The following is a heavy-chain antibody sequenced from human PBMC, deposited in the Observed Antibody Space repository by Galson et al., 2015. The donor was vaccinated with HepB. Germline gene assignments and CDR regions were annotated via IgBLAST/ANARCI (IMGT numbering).Heavy chain of an antibody. J-gene: IGHJ6*03. CDR2: ISYDGSNK. CDR3: AKGLGIPNYSYHTDV. CDR1: GFTFSSYG. D-gene: IGHD1-26*01. V-gene: IGHV3-30*18. Sequence: SLRLSCAASGFTFSSYGMHWVRQAPGKGLEWVAGISYDGSNKYYADSVKGRFTISRDNSKNTLYLQMNSLRAEDTAVYYCAKGLGIPNYSYHTDVCGQGTPVTAS.